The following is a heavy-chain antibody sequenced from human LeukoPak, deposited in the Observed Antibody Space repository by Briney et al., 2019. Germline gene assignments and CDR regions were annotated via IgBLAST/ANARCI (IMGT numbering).Heavy chain of an antibody. J-gene: IGHJ4*02. Sequence: SVKVSCKASGGTFSSYAISWVRQAPGQGLEWMGGIIPIFGTANYAQKFQGRVTITADESTSTAYMELSSLRSEDTAVYYCARDRYVLLWFGELYSWGQGTLVAVSS. CDR3: ARDRYVLLWFGELYS. CDR1: GGTFSSYA. D-gene: IGHD3-10*01. V-gene: IGHV1-69*13. CDR2: IIPIFGTA.